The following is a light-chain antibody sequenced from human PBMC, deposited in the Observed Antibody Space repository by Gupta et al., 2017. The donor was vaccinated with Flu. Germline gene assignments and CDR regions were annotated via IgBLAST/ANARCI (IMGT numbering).Light chain of an antibody. V-gene: IGKV3-11*01. J-gene: IGKJ1*01. Sequence: PASLSLSPGERATLSCRASQSVSSYFAWYHQRPGQAPRLLIHDASNMATGIPARFSGSGSGTDFTLTISSLEPEDFAIYYCQQRSNCPWTFGQGTKVEIK. CDR1: QSVSSY. CDR3: QQRSNCPWT. CDR2: DAS.